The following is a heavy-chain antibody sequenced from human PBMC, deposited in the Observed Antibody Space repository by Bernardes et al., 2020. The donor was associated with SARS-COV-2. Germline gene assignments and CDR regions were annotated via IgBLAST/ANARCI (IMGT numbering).Heavy chain of an antibody. CDR2: IYTSGST. D-gene: IGHD3-9*01. CDR1: GGSISSGSYY. J-gene: IGHJ6*02. Sequence: SETLSLTCTVSGGSISSGSYYWSWIRQPAGKGLEWIGRIYTSGSTNYNPSLKSRVTISVDTSKNQFSLKLSSVTAADTAVYYCARERLVTDYYYGMDVWGQGTTVTVSS. V-gene: IGHV4-61*02. CDR3: ARERLVTDYYYGMDV.